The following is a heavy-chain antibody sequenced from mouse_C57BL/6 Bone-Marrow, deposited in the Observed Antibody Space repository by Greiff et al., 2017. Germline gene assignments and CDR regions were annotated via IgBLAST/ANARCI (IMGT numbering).Heavy chain of an antibody. D-gene: IGHD1-1*01. J-gene: IGHJ3*01. Sequence: VQLQQSGAELARPGASVKLSCKASGYTFTSYGISWVKQRTGQGLEWIGEIYPRSGNTYYNEKFKGKATLTADKSSSTAYMELRSLTSEDSAVYFCARQRYYGRWFAYWGQGTLVTVSA. CDR1: GYTFTSYG. V-gene: IGHV1-81*01. CDR3: ARQRYYGRWFAY. CDR2: IYPRSGNT.